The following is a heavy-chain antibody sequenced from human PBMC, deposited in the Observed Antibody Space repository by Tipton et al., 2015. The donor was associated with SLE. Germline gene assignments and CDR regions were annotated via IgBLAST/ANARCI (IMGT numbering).Heavy chain of an antibody. CDR1: GFTFSSYA. J-gene: IGHJ4*02. CDR3: ARDINYDILTGYPHGFDY. V-gene: IGHV3-21*03. D-gene: IGHD3-9*01. CDR2: ISSSSSYI. Sequence: GSLRLSCAASGFTFSSYAMSWVRQAPGKGLEWVSSISSSSSYIYYADSVKGRFTISRDNAKNSLYLQMNSLRAEDTAVYYCARDINYDILTGYPHGFDYWGQGTLVTVSS.